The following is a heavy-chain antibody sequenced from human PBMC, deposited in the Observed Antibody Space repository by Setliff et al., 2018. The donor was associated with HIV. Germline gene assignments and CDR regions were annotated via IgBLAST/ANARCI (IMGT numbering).Heavy chain of an antibody. CDR1: GGSFRNYA. J-gene: IGHJ3*01. CDR3: ARDRSGIAAAAPDAFDV. D-gene: IGHD6-25*01. Sequence: SVKVSCKASGGSFRNYAINWVRQAPGQGLEWMGGIIPLLGTPNYAHKFQGRVTITADKYSSTVYMELSSLRSEDSAVFYCARDRSGIAAAAPDAFDVWGQGTMVTVSS. CDR2: IIPLLGTP. V-gene: IGHV1-69*06.